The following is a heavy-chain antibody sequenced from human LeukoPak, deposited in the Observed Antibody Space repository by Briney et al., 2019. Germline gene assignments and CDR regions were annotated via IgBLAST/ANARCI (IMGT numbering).Heavy chain of an antibody. CDR2: IYSGGST. D-gene: IGHD3-9*01. CDR3: ARDILTGSIEV. J-gene: IGHJ4*02. Sequence: GGSLRLSCAASGFTFSSYGMHWVRQAPGKGLEWVAVIYSGGSTYYADSVKGRFTISRDNSKNTLYLQMNSLRAEDTAVYYCARDILTGSIEVWGQGTLVTVSS. V-gene: IGHV3-53*01. CDR1: GFTFSSYG.